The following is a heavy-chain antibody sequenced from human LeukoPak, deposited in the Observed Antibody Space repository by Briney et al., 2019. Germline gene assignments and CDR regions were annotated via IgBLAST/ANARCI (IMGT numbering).Heavy chain of an antibody. V-gene: IGHV3-7*01. CDR1: GFTFGTYW. D-gene: IGHD6-13*01. Sequence: GGSLRLSCAASGFTFGTYWMSWVRQAPGKGPEWVANINQNRGEKSYVDSVKGRFTISRDNAKKSLYLQMNSLRAEDTAVYYCARESATAGLDYWGQGTLVTVSS. J-gene: IGHJ4*02. CDR2: INQNRGEK. CDR3: ARESATAGLDY.